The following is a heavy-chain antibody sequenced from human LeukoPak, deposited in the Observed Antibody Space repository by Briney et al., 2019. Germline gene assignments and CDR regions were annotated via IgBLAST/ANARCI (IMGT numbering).Heavy chain of an antibody. Sequence: GGSLRLSCAASGFTFSSYSMNWVRQAPGKGLEWVSSISSSSSYIYYADSVKGRFTISRDNAKNSLYLQMNSLRAEDTAVYYCAREVLWFGEWEFDYWGQGTLVTVSS. CDR3: AREVLWFGEWEFDY. D-gene: IGHD3-10*01. J-gene: IGHJ4*02. CDR2: ISSSSSYI. CDR1: GFTFSSYS. V-gene: IGHV3-21*01.